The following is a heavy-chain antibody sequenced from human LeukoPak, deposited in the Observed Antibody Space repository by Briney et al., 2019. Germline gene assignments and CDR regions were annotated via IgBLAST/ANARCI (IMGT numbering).Heavy chain of an antibody. D-gene: IGHD1-26*01. CDR2: IKSKTDGGTT. CDR3: TVRQWELPLGDY. J-gene: IGHJ4*02. Sequence: GGSLRLSCAASGFTFSDYYMSWIRQAPGKGLEWVGRIKSKTDGGTTDYAAPVKGRFTISRDDSKNTLYLQMNSLKTEDTAVYYCTVRQWELPLGDYWGQGTLVTVSS. V-gene: IGHV3-15*01. CDR1: GFTFSDYY.